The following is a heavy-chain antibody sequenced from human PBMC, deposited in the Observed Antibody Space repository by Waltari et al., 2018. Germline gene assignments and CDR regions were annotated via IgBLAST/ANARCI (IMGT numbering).Heavy chain of an antibody. CDR3: ARTPLWYSGSPGAFDI. CDR2: IYTSGST. Sequence: QVQLQESGPGLVKPSETLSLTCTVSGGSISSYYWSWIRQPAGKGLEWIGRIYTSGSTNYNPSLKSRVTMSVDTSKNQFSLKLGSVTAADTAVNYCARTPLWYSGSPGAFDIWGQGTMVTVSS. V-gene: IGHV4-4*07. CDR1: GGSISSYY. D-gene: IGHD1-26*01. J-gene: IGHJ3*02.